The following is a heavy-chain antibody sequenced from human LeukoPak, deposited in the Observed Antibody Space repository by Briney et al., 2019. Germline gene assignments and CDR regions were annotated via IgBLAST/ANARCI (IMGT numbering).Heavy chain of an antibody. J-gene: IGHJ5*02. D-gene: IGHD3-16*01. V-gene: IGHV4-34*01. Sequence: SETLSLTCAVYGGSFSGYYWSWIRQPPGKGLEWIWEINHSGSTNYNPSLKSRVTISVDASKNQFSLKLSSVTAADTAVYYCARGGGDTTQVVWGRKSWFDPWGQGTLVTVSS. CDR2: INHSGST. CDR1: GGSFSGYY. CDR3: ARGGGDTTQVVWGRKSWFDP.